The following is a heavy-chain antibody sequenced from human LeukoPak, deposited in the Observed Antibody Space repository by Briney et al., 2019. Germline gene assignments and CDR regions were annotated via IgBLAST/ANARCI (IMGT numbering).Heavy chain of an antibody. Sequence: ASVKVSCKASGYTFTGYYMHWARQAPGQGLEWMGIINPSGGSTSYAQKFQGRVTMTRDTSTSTVYMELSSLRSEDTAVYYCARAAVYGGPWYYGMDVWGQGTTVTVSS. CDR1: GYTFTGYY. CDR3: ARAAVYGGPWYYGMDV. D-gene: IGHD3-16*01. CDR2: INPSGGST. J-gene: IGHJ6*02. V-gene: IGHV1-46*01.